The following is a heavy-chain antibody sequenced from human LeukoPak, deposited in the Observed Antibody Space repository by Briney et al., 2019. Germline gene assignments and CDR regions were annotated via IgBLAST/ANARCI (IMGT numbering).Heavy chain of an antibody. V-gene: IGHV5-51*01. J-gene: IGHJ4*02. Sequence: GESLKISCKGSGYSFTSYWIGWVRQMPGKGLEWMGIIYPGDSDTRYSPSFQGQVTISADKSISTAYLQWSSLKASDTAMYYCARRSWAKLERDYYDSSGYSLFDYWGQGTLVTASS. CDR1: GYSFTSYW. CDR2: IYPGDSDT. D-gene: IGHD3-22*01. CDR3: ARRSWAKLERDYYDSSGYSLFDY.